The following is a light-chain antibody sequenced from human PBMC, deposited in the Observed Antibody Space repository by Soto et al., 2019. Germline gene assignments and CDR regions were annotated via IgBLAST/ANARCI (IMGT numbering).Light chain of an antibody. CDR2: DNN. CDR1: SSNIGAGYD. CDR3: LLSYSDGRV. Sequence: QSVLTQPPSVSGAPGQRVTISCTGSSSNIGAGYDVHWYQQLPGTAPKLLIYDNNNRPSGVPDRFSGSKSGTSASLAITGLQAEDEADYYCLLSYSDGRVFGGGTKLTVL. V-gene: IGLV1-40*01. J-gene: IGLJ3*02.